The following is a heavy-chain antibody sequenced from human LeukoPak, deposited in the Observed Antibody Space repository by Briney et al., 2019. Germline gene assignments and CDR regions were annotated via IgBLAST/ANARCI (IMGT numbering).Heavy chain of an antibody. J-gene: IGHJ4*02. V-gene: IGHV1-46*01. Sequence: ASVKVSCKASGYTFTSYYMHWVRQAPGQGLEWMGIINPSGGSTSYAQKFQGRVTIPADKSTSPAYMELTSLRSEDTAVYYRPTSSGDYYDSSGPFDYWGQGTLVTVSS. D-gene: IGHD3-22*01. CDR3: PTSSGDYYDSSGPFDY. CDR1: GYTFTSYY. CDR2: INPSGGST.